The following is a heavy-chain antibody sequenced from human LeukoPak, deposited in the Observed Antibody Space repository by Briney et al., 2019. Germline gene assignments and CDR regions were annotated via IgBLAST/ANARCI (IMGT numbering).Heavy chain of an antibody. CDR2: INPNSGGT. J-gene: IGHJ4*02. V-gene: IGHV1-2*02. CDR3: ARVGGGGDY. D-gene: IGHD3-16*01. Sequence: ASVKVSCKVSGYTLTELSMHWVRQAPGQGLEWMGWINPNSGGTNYAQKFQGRVTMTRDTSISTAYMELSRLRSDDTAVYYCARVGGGGDYWGQGTLVTVSS. CDR1: GYTLTELS.